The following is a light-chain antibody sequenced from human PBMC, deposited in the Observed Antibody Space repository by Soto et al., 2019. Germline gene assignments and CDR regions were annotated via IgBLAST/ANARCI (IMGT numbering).Light chain of an antibody. Sequence: AIQMTQSPSSLSASVGDRVTITCRASQAIRNDLGWYQQKPGKAPNLLIYAVSHLRSGVPSRFSGSGSGTDFTLTISSLQPEDFATYYCLQDYDFPFTFGGVTKVELK. V-gene: IGKV1-6*01. CDR1: QAIRND. CDR3: LQDYDFPFT. J-gene: IGKJ4*01. CDR2: AVS.